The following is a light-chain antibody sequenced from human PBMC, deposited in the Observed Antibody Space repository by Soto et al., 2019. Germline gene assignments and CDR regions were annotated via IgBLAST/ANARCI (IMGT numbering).Light chain of an antibody. V-gene: IGKV1-12*01. CDR1: QSIYKW. CDR3: QQADSFPLS. Sequence: DIQMTQSPSSVSASIGDRVTISCRASQSIYKWLVWYQQKPVKAPKLLIYAASSLQSGVPSRFSGSGYGTDFTLTISSLQPEDFAPYYWQQADSFPLSFGGGTKVEI. CDR2: AAS. J-gene: IGKJ4*01.